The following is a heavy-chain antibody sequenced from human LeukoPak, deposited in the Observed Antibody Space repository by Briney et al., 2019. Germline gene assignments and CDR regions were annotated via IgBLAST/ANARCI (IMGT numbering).Heavy chain of an antibody. Sequence: GGSLRLSCAASGFTFDDYAMHWVRQAPGKGLEWVSGISWNSGSIGYADSVKGRFTISRDNAKNSLYLQMNGLRAEDTALYYCAKDMGYSYGYSSAGFDYWGQGTLVTVSS. V-gene: IGHV3-9*01. J-gene: IGHJ4*02. CDR1: GFTFDDYA. D-gene: IGHD5-18*01. CDR2: ISWNSGSI. CDR3: AKDMGYSYGYSSAGFDY.